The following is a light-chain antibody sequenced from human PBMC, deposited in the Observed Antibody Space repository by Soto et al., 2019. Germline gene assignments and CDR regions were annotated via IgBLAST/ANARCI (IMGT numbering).Light chain of an antibody. CDR1: SSDVGAYSY. Sequence: QSALTQPASVSGSPGQSITISCTGTSSDVGAYSYVSWYQQHPGKAPKLMIYEVSNRPSGVSNRFSGSKSANTASLTISGLQPEDEADYYCSSYTSNSTWVFGGGTKVTVL. CDR3: SSYTSNSTWV. CDR2: EVS. V-gene: IGLV2-14*01. J-gene: IGLJ3*02.